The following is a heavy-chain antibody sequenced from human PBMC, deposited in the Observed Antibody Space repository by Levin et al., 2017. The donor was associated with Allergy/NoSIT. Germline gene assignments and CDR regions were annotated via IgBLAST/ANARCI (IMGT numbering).Heavy chain of an antibody. Sequence: NPSETLSLTCAVYGGSFSGYYWSWIRQPPGKGLEWIGEINHSGSTNYNPSLKSRVTISVDTSKNQFSLKLSSVTAADTAVYYCARGRRQPGYSYGSYYFDYWGQGTLVTVSS. CDR3: ARGRRQPGYSYGSYYFDY. V-gene: IGHV4-34*01. CDR1: GGSFSGYY. J-gene: IGHJ4*02. CDR2: INHSGST. D-gene: IGHD5-18*01.